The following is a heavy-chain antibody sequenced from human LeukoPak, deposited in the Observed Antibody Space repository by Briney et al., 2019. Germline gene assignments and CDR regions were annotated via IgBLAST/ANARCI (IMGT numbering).Heavy chain of an antibody. D-gene: IGHD6-13*01. Sequence: GGSLRLSCAASGFTFSGSAMHWVRQASGKGLEWVGRIRSKANTYATAYAASVKGRFSISRDDSKNTAYLQLNSLKTEDTAVYYCSAAVGTDFYDYGVDVWGQGTTVTVSS. CDR1: GFTFSGSA. J-gene: IGHJ6*02. V-gene: IGHV3-73*01. CDR2: IRSKANTYAT. CDR3: SAAVGTDFYDYGVDV.